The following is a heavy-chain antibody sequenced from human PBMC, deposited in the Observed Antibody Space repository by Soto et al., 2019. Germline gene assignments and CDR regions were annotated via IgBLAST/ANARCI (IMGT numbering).Heavy chain of an antibody. Sequence: PGGSLRLSCAASGFTFRSYGMHWVRQAPGKGLEWVAVISYDGSNKYYADSVKGRFTISRDNSKNTLYLQMNSLRAEDTAVYYCAKPPGLLFDYWGQGTLVTVSS. CDR1: GFTFRSYG. CDR3: AKPPGLLFDY. CDR2: ISYDGSNK. J-gene: IGHJ4*02. V-gene: IGHV3-30*18. D-gene: IGHD3-22*01.